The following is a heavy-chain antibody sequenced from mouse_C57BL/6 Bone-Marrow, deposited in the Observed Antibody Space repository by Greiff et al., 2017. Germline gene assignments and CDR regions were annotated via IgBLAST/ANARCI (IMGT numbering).Heavy chain of an antibody. CDR1: GFTFSSYA. CDR3: AREPLYYGYSDY. Sequence: EVQLMESGGGLVKPGGSLKLSCAASGFTFSSYAMPWVRQTPEKRLEWVATISDGGSYTYYPDNVQGRFTISRNNAKNNQYLQMSHLTSEDTAMYYCAREPLYYGYSDYWGQGTTLTVSS. D-gene: IGHD2-1*01. CDR2: ISDGGSYT. J-gene: IGHJ2*01. V-gene: IGHV5-4*01.